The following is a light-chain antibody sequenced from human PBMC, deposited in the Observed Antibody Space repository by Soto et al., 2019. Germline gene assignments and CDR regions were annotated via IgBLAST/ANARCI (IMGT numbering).Light chain of an antibody. V-gene: IGLV2-23*01. Sequence: QSALTQPASVSGPPGQSITISCTGTSSDVGSYNLVSWYQQHPGKAPKLMIYEDTKRPSGVSNRFSGSKSGNTASLTISGLQAEDEADYYCSSYAGSTTYVVFGGGTKVTVL. CDR3: SSYAGSTTYVV. CDR2: EDT. CDR1: SSDVGSYNL. J-gene: IGLJ2*01.